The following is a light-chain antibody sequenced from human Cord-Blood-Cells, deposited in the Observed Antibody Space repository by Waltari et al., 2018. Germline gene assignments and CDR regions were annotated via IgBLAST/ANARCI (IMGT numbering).Light chain of an antibody. CDR1: QSVSSN. V-gene: IGKV3-15*01. Sequence: EIVMTQSPATLSGSPGERAPLACRASQSVSSNLAWYQQKPGQAPSLLIYGASTRATGIPARFSGSGSGTEFTLTISSLQSEDFAVYYCQQYNNWPLTFGGGTKVEIK. CDR3: QQYNNWPLT. CDR2: GAS. J-gene: IGKJ4*01.